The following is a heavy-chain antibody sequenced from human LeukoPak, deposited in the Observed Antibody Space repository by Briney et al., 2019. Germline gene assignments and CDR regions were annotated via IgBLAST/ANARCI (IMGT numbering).Heavy chain of an antibody. D-gene: IGHD7-27*01. Sequence: SETLSLTCTVSGGPISSYYWSWIRQPPGKGLEWIGYIYTSGSTNYNPSLKSRVTMSVDTSKNQFSLKLSSVTAADTAVYYCARDETGVSPLWGQGTLVTVSS. V-gene: IGHV4-4*08. J-gene: IGHJ4*02. CDR3: ARDETGVSPL. CDR2: IYTSGST. CDR1: GGPISSYY.